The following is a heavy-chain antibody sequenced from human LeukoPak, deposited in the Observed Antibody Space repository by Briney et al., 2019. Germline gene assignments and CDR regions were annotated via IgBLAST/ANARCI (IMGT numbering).Heavy chain of an antibody. V-gene: IGHV1-69*04. CDR3: ARDPPDYYDSSGYSSDAFDI. D-gene: IGHD3-22*01. CDR1: GGTFSSYA. J-gene: IGHJ3*02. CDR2: IIPILGIA. Sequence: SVKVSCKASGGTFSSYAISWVRQAPGQGLEWMGRIIPILGIANYAQKFQGRVTITADKSTSTAYMELSSLRSEDTAVYYCARDPPDYYDSSGYSSDAFDIWGQGTMVTVSS.